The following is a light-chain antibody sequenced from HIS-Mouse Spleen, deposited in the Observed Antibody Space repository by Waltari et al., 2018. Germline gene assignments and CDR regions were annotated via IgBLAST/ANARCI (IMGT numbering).Light chain of an antibody. CDR1: SSDVGSYNL. J-gene: IGLJ3*02. V-gene: IGLV2-23*01. Sequence: QSALTQPASVSGSPGQSLTLSCTGTSSDVGSYNLVSWYQQHPGKAPKLMIYEGSKRPSGVSNRFSGSKSGNTASLTISGLQAEDEADYYCCSYAGSRRVFGGGTKLTVL. CDR3: CSYAGSRRV. CDR2: EGS.